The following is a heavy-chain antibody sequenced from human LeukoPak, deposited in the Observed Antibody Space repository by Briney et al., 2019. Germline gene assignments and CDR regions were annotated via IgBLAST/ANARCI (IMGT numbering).Heavy chain of an antibody. CDR2: IWYDGSNK. CDR3: AKGRAPYYDILTGYQFDP. CDR1: GFTFSSYG. Sequence: GGSLRLSCAASGFTFSSYGMHWVRQAPGKGLEWVAVIWYDGSNKYYADSVKGRFTISRDNSKNTLYLQMNSLRAEDTAVYYCAKGRAPYYDILTGYQFDPWGQGTLVTVSS. J-gene: IGHJ5*02. D-gene: IGHD3-9*01. V-gene: IGHV3-33*06.